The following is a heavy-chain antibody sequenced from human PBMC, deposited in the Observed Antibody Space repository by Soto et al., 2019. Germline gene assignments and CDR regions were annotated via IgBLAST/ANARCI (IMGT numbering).Heavy chain of an antibody. V-gene: IGHV1-69*06. CDR2: IIPIFGTA. CDR1: GGTFSSYA. CDR3: ARESYGSGSYYLDGMDV. Sequence: QVQLVQSGAEVKKPGSSVKVSCNASGGTFSSYAISWVRQAPGQGLEWMGGIIPIFGTANYAQKFQGRVTITADKSTSTAYMELSSLRSEDTAVYYCARESYGSGSYYLDGMDVWGQGTTVTVSS. D-gene: IGHD3-10*01. J-gene: IGHJ6*02.